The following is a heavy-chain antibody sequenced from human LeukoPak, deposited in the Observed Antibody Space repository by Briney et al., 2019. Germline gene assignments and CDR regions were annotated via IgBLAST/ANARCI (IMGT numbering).Heavy chain of an antibody. CDR2: ISSYNGNT. Sequence: ASVKVSCKASGYTFINYGITWVRQAPGQGLEWMGWISSYNGNTSYAQKFQGRVTMTTDTSTSTAYMELKSLRSDDTAVYHCARDGFSSSWPYYFDSWGQGSLVTVSS. J-gene: IGHJ4*02. CDR1: GYTFINYG. D-gene: IGHD6-13*01. V-gene: IGHV1-18*01. CDR3: ARDGFSSSWPYYFDS.